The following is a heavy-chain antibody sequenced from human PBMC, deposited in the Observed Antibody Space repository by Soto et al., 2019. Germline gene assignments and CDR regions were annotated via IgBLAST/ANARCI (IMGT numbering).Heavy chain of an antibody. J-gene: IGHJ4*02. CDR3: ANDQYPSIYSSSFDY. CDR2: ISGSGGST. CDR1: GFTFSSYA. V-gene: IGHV3-23*01. D-gene: IGHD6-6*01. Sequence: HPGGSLRLSCAASGFTFSSYAMSWVRQAPGKGLEWVSAISGSGGSTYYADSVKGRFTISRDNSKNTLYLQMSSLRAEDTAVYYCANDQYPSIYSSSFDYWGKGPLVTVS.